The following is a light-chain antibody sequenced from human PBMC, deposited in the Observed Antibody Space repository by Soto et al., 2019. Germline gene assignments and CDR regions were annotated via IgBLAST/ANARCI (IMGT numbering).Light chain of an antibody. CDR3: QQRVDWLT. J-gene: IGKJ4*01. V-gene: IGKV3-11*01. CDR1: QSVSIY. Sequence: EIVLTQSPGTLSLSPGDRATLSCRASQSVSIYLAWYQQKPGQAPRLLIYDASHRVTGIPARFSGSGSGTDFTLTISSVEPEDFAVYYCQQRVDWLTFGGGTKLEIK. CDR2: DAS.